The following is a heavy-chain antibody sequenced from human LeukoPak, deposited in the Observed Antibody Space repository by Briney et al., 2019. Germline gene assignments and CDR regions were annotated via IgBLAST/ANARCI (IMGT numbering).Heavy chain of an antibody. J-gene: IGHJ4*02. CDR2: IRSKAYGGTT. CDR1: GFTFGDYA. V-gene: IGHV3-49*04. CDR3: ARLLAYGSGAEAFDY. D-gene: IGHD3-10*01. Sequence: PGGSLRLSCTASGFTFGDYAMSWVRQAPGKGLEWVGFIRSKAYGGTTEYAASVKGRFTISRDNARSSLYLQMNSLRAGDTAVYYCARLLAYGSGAEAFDYWGQGTLVTVSS.